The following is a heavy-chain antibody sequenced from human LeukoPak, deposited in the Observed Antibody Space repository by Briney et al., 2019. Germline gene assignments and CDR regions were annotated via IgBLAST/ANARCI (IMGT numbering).Heavy chain of an antibody. J-gene: IGHJ5*02. CDR2: INPSGGST. V-gene: IGHV1-46*01. CDR3: ARGRGDRGYNWFDP. CDR1: GYTFTNYY. Sequence: GASVTVSCKASGYTFTNYYMHWVRQAPEQGLEWMGIINPSGGSTTYAQKFQGRVTMTRDTSTNTVYMELSSLRSEDTAIYYCARGRGDRGYNWFDPWGQGTLVTVSS. D-gene: IGHD2-21*02.